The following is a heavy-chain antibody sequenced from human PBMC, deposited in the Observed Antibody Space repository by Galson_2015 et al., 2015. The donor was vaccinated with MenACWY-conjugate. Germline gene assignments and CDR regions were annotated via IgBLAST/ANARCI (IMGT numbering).Heavy chain of an antibody. D-gene: IGHD6-19*01. CDR3: VKAWYSRDWYSLYNFLFQH. CDR1: GFVFSSYA. V-gene: IGHV3-64D*09. CDR2: ISPSGSNT. Sequence: SLRLSCAASGFVFSSYAMHWVRQAPGEGLECISTISPSGSNTFCADSAKGRFSISRDNSRTTVYLHMSSLRPEDTAVYYCVKAWYSRDWYSLYNFLFQHWGQSTQVIVSS. J-gene: IGHJ1*01.